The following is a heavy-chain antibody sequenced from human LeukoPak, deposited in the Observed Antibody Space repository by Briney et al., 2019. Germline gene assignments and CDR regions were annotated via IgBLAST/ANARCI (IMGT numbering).Heavy chain of an antibody. CDR2: ISGSGDNT. CDR3: AKIPLPTCCFDY. V-gene: IGHV3-23*01. D-gene: IGHD2-2*01. CDR1: GFTFSSYS. J-gene: IGHJ4*02. Sequence: GGSLRLSCAASGFTFSSYSMNWVRQAPGKGLEWVSAISGSGDNTYYADSVKGRFTISRDNSRNTLYLQMNSLRAEDTAIYYCAKIPLPTCCFDYWGEGTLVTVSS.